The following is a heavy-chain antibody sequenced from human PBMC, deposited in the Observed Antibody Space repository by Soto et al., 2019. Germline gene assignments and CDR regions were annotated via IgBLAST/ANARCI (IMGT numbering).Heavy chain of an antibody. CDR1: GFSFSNYW. CDR2: INTDGRST. Sequence: EVQLVESGGGLVQPGGSLRLSCAASGFSFSNYWMHWVRQAPGKGLVWVSRINTDGRSTTYADSVKGRFTISRDNAKNTLYLEVNSLRAEDTAMYYCAGAPYYYFGMDVWGQGTTVTVS. J-gene: IGHJ6*02. CDR3: AGAPYYYFGMDV. V-gene: IGHV3-74*01.